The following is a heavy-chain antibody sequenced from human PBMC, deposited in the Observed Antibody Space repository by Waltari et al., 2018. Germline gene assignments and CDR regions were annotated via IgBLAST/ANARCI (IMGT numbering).Heavy chain of an antibody. Sequence: EVQLVESGGGLIQPGGSLRLSCAASGFTVTDNYMSWVRQAPGKGLEGVSVIYTDCRTYYAKSVKGRFTVSRDDSKNTLYLPMNSLRAEDTSMYYCARDGFPDDYGDYLGYWGQGTLVTVSS. CDR2: IYTDCRT. CDR3: ARDGFPDDYGDYLGY. D-gene: IGHD4-17*01. CDR1: GFTVTDNY. V-gene: IGHV3-53*01. J-gene: IGHJ4*02.